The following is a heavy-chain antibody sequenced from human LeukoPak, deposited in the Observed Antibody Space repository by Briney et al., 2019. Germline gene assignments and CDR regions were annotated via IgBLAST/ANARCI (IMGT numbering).Heavy chain of an antibody. CDR1: GGSISSSSYY. Sequence: PSETLSLTCTVSGGSISSSSYYWGWIRQPPGKGLEWIGSIYYSGSTYYNPSLKSRVTISVNTSKNQFSLKLSSVTAADTAVYYCARTDSSYDAFDIWGQGTMVTVSS. J-gene: IGHJ3*02. D-gene: IGHD6-6*01. V-gene: IGHV4-39*07. CDR2: IYYSGST. CDR3: ARTDSSYDAFDI.